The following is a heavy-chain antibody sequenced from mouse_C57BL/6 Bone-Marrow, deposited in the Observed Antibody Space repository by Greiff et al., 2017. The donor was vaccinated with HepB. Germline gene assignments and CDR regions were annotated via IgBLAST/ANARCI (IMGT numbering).Heavy chain of an antibody. CDR1: GYAFTNYL. V-gene: IGHV1-54*01. CDR3: ARSGSPSFDY. D-gene: IGHD6-2*01. J-gene: IGHJ2*01. Sequence: QVQLQQSGAELVRPGTSVKVSCKASGYAFTNYLIEWVKQRPGQGLEWIGVINPGSGGTNYNEKFKGKATLTADKSSSTAYMQLSSLTSEDSAVYFCARSGSPSFDYWGQGTTLTVSS. CDR2: INPGSGGT.